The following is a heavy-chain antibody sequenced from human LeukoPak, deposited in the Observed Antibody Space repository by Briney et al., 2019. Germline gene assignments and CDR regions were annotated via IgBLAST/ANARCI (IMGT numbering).Heavy chain of an antibody. CDR2: ISAYNGNT. V-gene: IGHV1-18*01. CDR3: ARCKRWGSYKANDAFDI. Sequence: ASVKVSCKASGYTFTSYGISWVRQAPGQGLEWMGWISAYNGNTNYAQKLQGRVTMTTDTSTSTAYMELRSLRSDDPAVYYCARCKRWGSYKANDAFDIWGQGTMVTVSS. J-gene: IGHJ3*02. CDR1: GYTFTSYG. D-gene: IGHD1-26*01.